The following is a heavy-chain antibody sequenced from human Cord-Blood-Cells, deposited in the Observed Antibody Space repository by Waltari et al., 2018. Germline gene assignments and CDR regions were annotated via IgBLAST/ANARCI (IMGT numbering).Heavy chain of an antibody. CDR3: ARGWNYFDY. V-gene: IGHV3-33*01. CDR1: GCTLGSYG. J-gene: IGHJ4*02. Sequence: QVQLVESGGGVVKPGRSLRLSCAASGCTLGSYGMHWVRQAPGKGLEWVAVIWYDGSNKYYADSVKGRFTISRDNSKNTLYLQMNSLRAEDTAVYYCARGWNYFDYWGQGTLVTVSS. CDR2: IWYDGSNK. D-gene: IGHD1-1*01.